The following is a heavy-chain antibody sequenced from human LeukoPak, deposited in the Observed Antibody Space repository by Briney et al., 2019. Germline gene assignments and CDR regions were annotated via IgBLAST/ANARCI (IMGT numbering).Heavy chain of an antibody. Sequence: PGGPLRLSCAASGFTFSSYGMHWVRQAPGKGLEWVAFIRYDGSNTYHGDSVKGRFTISRDNSKNTLYLQMNSLRAEDTAVYYCARVVLRFLEWSETNWFDPWGQGTLVTVSS. CDR2: IRYDGSNT. D-gene: IGHD3-3*01. CDR3: ARVVLRFLEWSETNWFDP. CDR1: GFTFSSYG. V-gene: IGHV3-30*02. J-gene: IGHJ5*02.